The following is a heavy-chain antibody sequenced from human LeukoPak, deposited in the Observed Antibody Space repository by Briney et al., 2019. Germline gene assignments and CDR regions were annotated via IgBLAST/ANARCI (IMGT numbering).Heavy chain of an antibody. D-gene: IGHD5-18*01. CDR3: GKDPGYRDF. J-gene: IGHJ4*02. V-gene: IGHV3-30*02. CDR2: IRDDGSNN. Sequence: GGSLRLSCAASGFTFSNYGMHWVRQAPGKGLEWVAYIRDDGSNNYYEDSVKGRFTISRDNSKNTLYLQMNSLRAEDTAMYFCGKDPGYRDFWGQGTLVTVSS. CDR1: GFTFSNYG.